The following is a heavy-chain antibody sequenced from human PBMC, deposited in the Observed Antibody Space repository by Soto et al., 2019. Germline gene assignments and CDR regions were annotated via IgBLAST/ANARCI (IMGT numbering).Heavy chain of an antibody. Sequence: LRLSCAASGFTFSSYAMSWVRQAPGKGLQWVSAISTSGGGTYYADSVKGRFTISRDNSKNTLYLQMNSLGVEDTALYFCAKDPSPYCSSTSCYSFFDSWGRGTLVTVSS. J-gene: IGHJ4*02. V-gene: IGHV3-23*01. CDR3: AKDPSPYCSSTSCYSFFDS. D-gene: IGHD2-2*01. CDR1: GFTFSSYA. CDR2: ISTSGGGT.